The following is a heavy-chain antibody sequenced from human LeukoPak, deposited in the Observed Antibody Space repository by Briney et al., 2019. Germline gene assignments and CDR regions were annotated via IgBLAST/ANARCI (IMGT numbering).Heavy chain of an antibody. D-gene: IGHD1-1*01. CDR3: TNQLDPTGATGY. CDR1: GGSISSYY. V-gene: IGHV4-4*07. Sequence: PSETLSLTCTVSGGSISSYYRSWIRQPAGKGLEWIGRIYTSGSTNYNPSLKSRVTMSVDTSKNQFSLKLSSVTAADTAVYYCTNQLDPTGATGYWGQGTLVTVSS. CDR2: IYTSGST. J-gene: IGHJ4*02.